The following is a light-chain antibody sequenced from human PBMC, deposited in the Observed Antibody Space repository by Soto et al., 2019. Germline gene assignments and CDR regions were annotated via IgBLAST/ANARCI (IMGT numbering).Light chain of an antibody. CDR1: QSVSSN. V-gene: IGKV3-15*01. J-gene: IGKJ2*01. CDR3: LQDYNYPFT. Sequence: EIVMTQSPATLSVSPGERATLSCRASQSVSSNLAWYQQKPGQAPRLLIYGASTRATGIPARFSGSGSGTEFTLIISSLQSEDLAVYFCLQDYNYPFTFGQGTKVDIK. CDR2: GAS.